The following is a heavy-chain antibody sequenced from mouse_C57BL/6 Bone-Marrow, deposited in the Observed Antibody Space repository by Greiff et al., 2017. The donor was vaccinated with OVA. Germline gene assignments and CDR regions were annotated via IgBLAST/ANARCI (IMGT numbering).Heavy chain of an antibody. CDR3: TEDPCAY. V-gene: IGHV14-4*01. CDR2: IDPENGDT. Sequence: EVQLQESGAELVRPGASVKLSCTASGFNIKDDYMHWVKQRPEQGLEWIGWIDPENGDTEYASKFQGKATITADTSSNTAYLQLSSLTSEDTAVYYCTEDPCAYWGQGTLVTVSA. CDR1: GFNIKDDY. J-gene: IGHJ3*01.